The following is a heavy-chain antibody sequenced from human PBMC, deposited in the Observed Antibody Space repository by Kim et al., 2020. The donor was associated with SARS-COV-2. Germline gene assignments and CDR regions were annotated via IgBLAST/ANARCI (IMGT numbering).Heavy chain of an antibody. CDR2: IYYSGST. D-gene: IGHD5-18*01. V-gene: IGHV4-31*03. Sequence: SETLSLTCTVSGGSISSGGYYWSWIRQHPGKGLEWIGYIYYSGSTYYNPSLKSRVTISVDTSKNQFSLKLSSVTAADTAVYYCARNVDTAVVKGMDVWGQGTTVTVSS. J-gene: IGHJ6*02. CDR3: ARNVDTAVVKGMDV. CDR1: GGSISSGGYY.